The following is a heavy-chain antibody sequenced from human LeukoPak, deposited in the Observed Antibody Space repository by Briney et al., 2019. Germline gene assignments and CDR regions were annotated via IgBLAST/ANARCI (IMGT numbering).Heavy chain of an antibody. D-gene: IGHD4-11*01. V-gene: IGHV4-4*07. J-gene: IGHJ6*03. Sequence: SETLSLTCTVSGDSISTYSWNWIRQPAGKGLEWIGRVYSTGSTSYNPSLKTRVTMSIDTSKNQLSLKVGSVSAADTAVYYCARESTVSASRYYYYCMDVWGKGTTVTVSS. CDR2: VYSTGST. CDR3: ARESTVSASRYYYYCMDV. CDR1: GDSISTYS.